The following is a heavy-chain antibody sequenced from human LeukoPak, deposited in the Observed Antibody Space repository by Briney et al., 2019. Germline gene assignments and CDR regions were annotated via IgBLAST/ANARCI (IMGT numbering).Heavy chain of an antibody. CDR2: IYSGGST. V-gene: IGHV3-53*01. J-gene: IGHJ4*02. Sequence: GGSLRLSCAASGFTVSSNYMSWVRQAPGKGLEWVSVIYSGGSTYYADSVKGRFTISRDNSKNTLYLQMNSLRAEDTAVYYCARDAPYADYGGNLWGVDYWGQGTLVTVSS. CDR1: GFTVSSNY. D-gene: IGHD4-23*01. CDR3: ARDAPYADYGGNLWGVDY.